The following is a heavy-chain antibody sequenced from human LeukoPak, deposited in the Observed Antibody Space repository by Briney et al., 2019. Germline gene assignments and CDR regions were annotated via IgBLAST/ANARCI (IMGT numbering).Heavy chain of an antibody. D-gene: IGHD6-6*01. Sequence: GESLKIYCNGSGYSFTSYRIGWVRQMPVQGMEWIGIIYPGYSDSRYSPSFQGQVTISADKSISTAYLQWSSLQASDTAMYYCARLMESSSSCDYGGQGTLVTVYS. J-gene: IGHJ4*02. CDR1: GYSFTSYR. V-gene: IGHV5-51*01. CDR3: ARLMESSSSCDY. CDR2: IYPGYSDS.